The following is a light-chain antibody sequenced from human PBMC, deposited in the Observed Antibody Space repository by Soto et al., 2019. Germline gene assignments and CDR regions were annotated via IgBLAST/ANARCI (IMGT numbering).Light chain of an antibody. CDR3: LQNHIYPRP. Sequence: DIQMNQNQSSVSASVGDSVTITCRASQNIFSWLAWYQQTPGKAPKLLISGASRLQSGVPSRFSGSGSGAQFTLTITSLRPEDSAIYYCLQNHIYPRPFGQGTNADIK. CDR2: GAS. V-gene: IGKV1-12*01. CDR1: QNIFSW. J-gene: IGKJ1*01.